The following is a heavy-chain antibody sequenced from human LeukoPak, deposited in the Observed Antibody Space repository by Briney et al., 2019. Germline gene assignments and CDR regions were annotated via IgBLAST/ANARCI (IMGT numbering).Heavy chain of an antibody. V-gene: IGHV3-23*01. CDR2: ISGSGGST. CDR1: GSTFSSYA. CDR3: AKDLGVVVPAAIGY. D-gene: IGHD2-2*01. J-gene: IGHJ4*02. Sequence: GGSLRLSCAASGSTFSSYAMSWVRQAPGKGLEWVSAISGSGGSTYYADSVKGRFTISRDNSKNTLYLQMNSLRAEDTAVYYCAKDLGVVVPAAIGYWGQGTLVTVSS.